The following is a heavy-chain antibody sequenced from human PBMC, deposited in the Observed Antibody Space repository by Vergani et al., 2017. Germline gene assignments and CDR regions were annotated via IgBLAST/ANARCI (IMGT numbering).Heavy chain of an antibody. Sequence: EVQLVESGGGLVQPGGSLRLSCAASGFTFSSYSMNWVRQAPGKGLEWVSYISSSSSTIYYADAVKGRFTISSDNAKNSLYLQMNSLRAEDTAVYYCAARCSSTSCSPPHYYYYGMDVWGQGP. CDR1: GFTFSSYS. J-gene: IGHJ6*02. CDR3: AARCSSTSCSPPHYYYYGMDV. CDR2: ISSSSSTI. D-gene: IGHD2-2*01. V-gene: IGHV3-48*04.